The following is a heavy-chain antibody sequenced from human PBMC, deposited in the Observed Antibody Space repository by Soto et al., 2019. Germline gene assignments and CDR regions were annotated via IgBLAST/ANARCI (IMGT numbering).Heavy chain of an antibody. V-gene: IGHV4-34*01. CDR1: GGSFSGYY. J-gene: IGHJ5*02. Sequence: QVQLQQWGAGLLKPSETLSLTCAVYGGSFSGYYWSWIRQPPGKGLEWIGEINHSGSTNYNPSLKSRVTISVDTSKNQFSLKLSSVTAADTAVYYCARESDFDWLSRRGIETWFDPWGQGTLVTVSS. CDR3: ARESDFDWLSRRGIETWFDP. CDR2: INHSGST. D-gene: IGHD3-9*01.